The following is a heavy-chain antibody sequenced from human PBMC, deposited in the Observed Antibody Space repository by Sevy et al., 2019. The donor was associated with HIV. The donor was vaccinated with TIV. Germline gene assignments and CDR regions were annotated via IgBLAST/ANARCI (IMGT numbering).Heavy chain of an antibody. CDR1: GFTFREYS. CDR2: ISGGSTTI. V-gene: IGHV3-48*01. CDR3: ARSLAAAENWFDP. J-gene: IGHJ5*02. Sequence: GGSLRLSCVGSGFTFREYSMNWVRQAPGKGLEWVSYISGGSTTIEHADSVKGRFSISRDNADNSVFLQMNRLRVEDTAVYYCARSLAAAENWFDPWGQGTLVTVSS. D-gene: IGHD6-13*01.